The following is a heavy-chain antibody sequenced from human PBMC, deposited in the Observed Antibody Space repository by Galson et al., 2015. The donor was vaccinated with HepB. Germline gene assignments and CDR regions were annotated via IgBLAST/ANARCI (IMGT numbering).Heavy chain of an antibody. CDR2: ISYDGSNK. V-gene: IGHV3-30*18. D-gene: IGHD3-3*01. CDR3: AKDVSYDFWSGADY. J-gene: IGHJ4*02. CDR1: GFTFSSYG. Sequence: LSCAASGFTFSSYGMHWVRQAPGKGLEWVAVISYDGSNKYYADSVKGRFTISRDNSKNTLYLQMNSLRAEDTAVYYCAKDVSYDFWSGADYWGQGTLVTVSS.